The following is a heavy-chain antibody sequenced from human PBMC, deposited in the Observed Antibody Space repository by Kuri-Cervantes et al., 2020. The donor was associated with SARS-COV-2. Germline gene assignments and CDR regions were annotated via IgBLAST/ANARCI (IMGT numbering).Heavy chain of an antibody. D-gene: IGHD2-2*02. V-gene: IGHV3-7*01. Sequence: GGSLRLSCVVSAFTFSSYNMNWVRQAPGKGLEWVANIKQDGSEKYYVDSVKGRFTISRDNAKNSLYLQMNSLRAEDTAVYYCARFNPGKLLYRGFDYWGQGTLVTVSS. CDR1: AFTFSSYN. CDR2: IKQDGSEK. J-gene: IGHJ4*02. CDR3: ARFNPGKLLYRGFDY.